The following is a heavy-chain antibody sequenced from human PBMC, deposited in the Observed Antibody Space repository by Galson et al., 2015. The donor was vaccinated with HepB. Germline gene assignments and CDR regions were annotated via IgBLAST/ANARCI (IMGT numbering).Heavy chain of an antibody. Sequence: SLKLSCAASKFTFSTYAMSWVRQAPGKGLEWVSAIGGSGSPTYYADSVQGRFTISRNNSKDTLYLQMNTLRAEDTALCYCAKPLPPKNGIYTRAFDIWGQGTLVTVSS. CDR2: IGGSGSPT. CDR1: KFTFSTYA. CDR3: AKPLPPKNGIYTRAFDI. D-gene: IGHD1-1*01. J-gene: IGHJ3*02. V-gene: IGHV3-23*01.